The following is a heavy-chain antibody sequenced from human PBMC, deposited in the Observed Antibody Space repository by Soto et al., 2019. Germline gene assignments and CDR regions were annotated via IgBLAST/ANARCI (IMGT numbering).Heavy chain of an antibody. CDR2: INPNSGGT. J-gene: IGHJ4*01. Sequence: ASVKVSCKASGYTFTGYYMHWVRQAPGQGLEWMGWINPNSGGTNYAQKFQGRVTMTRDTSISTAYMELSRLRSDDTAVYYCARAYDFWSGYLGNWGQEPWSPSPQ. D-gene: IGHD3-3*01. V-gene: IGHV1-2*02. CDR1: GYTFTGYY. CDR3: ARAYDFWSGYLGN.